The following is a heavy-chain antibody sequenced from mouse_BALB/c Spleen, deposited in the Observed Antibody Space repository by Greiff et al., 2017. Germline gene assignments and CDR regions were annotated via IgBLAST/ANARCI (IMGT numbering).Heavy chain of an antibody. CDR3: ASYYYGYGY. D-gene: IGHD1-2*01. CDR1: GYNFTSYW. Sequence: VQLQQPGAELVKPGTSVKLSCKASGYNFTSYWINWVKLRPGQGLEWIGDIYPGSGSTNYNEKFKSKATLTVDTSSSTAYMQLSSLASEDSALYYCASYYYGYGYWGQGTTLTVSS. J-gene: IGHJ2*01. CDR2: IYPGSGST. V-gene: IGHV1-55*01.